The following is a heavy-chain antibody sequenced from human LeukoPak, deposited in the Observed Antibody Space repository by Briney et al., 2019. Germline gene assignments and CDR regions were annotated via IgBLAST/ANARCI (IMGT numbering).Heavy chain of an antibody. V-gene: IGHV3-23*01. CDR1: GFTFSSYA. CDR2: FRGSGDST. CDR3: AKGKSYCGGDCYNY. J-gene: IGHJ4*02. D-gene: IGHD2-21*02. Sequence: GASLRLSCAASGFTFSSYAMSWVRQAPGKGLEWVSGFRGSGDSTYYADSVKGRFTISRDNSKNTLYLQMNSLRAEDTAVYYCAKGKSYCGGDCYNYWGQGTLVTVSS.